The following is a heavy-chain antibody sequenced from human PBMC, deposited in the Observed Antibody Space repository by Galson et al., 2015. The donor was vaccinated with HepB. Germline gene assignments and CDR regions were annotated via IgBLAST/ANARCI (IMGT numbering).Heavy chain of an antibody. CDR1: GFTLSGFA. CDR2: ISRDGGST. V-gene: IGHV3-64D*06. CDR3: VKASGNYYFDY. J-gene: IGHJ4*02. Sequence: LRLSCAASGFTLSGFAMYWVRQAPGKRLEYVSAISRDGGSTHYADSVKARFTFSRDNSKNTLYLQMSSLRTEDTAMYYCVKASGNYYFDYWGQGTLVTVSS. D-gene: IGHD4-23*01.